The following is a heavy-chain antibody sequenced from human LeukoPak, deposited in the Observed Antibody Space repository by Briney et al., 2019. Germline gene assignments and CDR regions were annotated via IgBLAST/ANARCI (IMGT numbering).Heavy chain of an antibody. J-gene: IGHJ5*02. Sequence: PSETLSLTCTVSGGSISSYYWSWIRQPAGKGLEWIGRIYTSGSTNYNPSLNSPVTMSVDTSKNQFSLKLSSVTAADTAVYYCARDREAVANWGYDWFDPWGQGTLVTVSS. CDR1: GGSISSYY. CDR3: ARDREAVANWGYDWFDP. D-gene: IGHD7-27*01. V-gene: IGHV4-4*07. CDR2: IYTSGST.